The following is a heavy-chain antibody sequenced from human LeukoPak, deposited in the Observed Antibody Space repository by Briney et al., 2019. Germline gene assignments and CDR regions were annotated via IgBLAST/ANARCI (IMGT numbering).Heavy chain of an antibody. D-gene: IGHD5/OR15-5a*01. Sequence: GGSLRLSCAASGFTFSSYEMNWVRQTPGKGLEWVSSISSSSDFVYYADSVKGRFTISRDNAKNSLYLQMNSLRVEDTAVYYCARGDVSYWGPGTLVTVSS. CDR1: GFTFSSYE. CDR2: ISSSSDFV. CDR3: ARGDVSY. V-gene: IGHV3-21*01. J-gene: IGHJ4*02.